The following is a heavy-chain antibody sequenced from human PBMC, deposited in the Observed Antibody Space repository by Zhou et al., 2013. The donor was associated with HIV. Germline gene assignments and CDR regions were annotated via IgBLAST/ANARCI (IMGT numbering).Heavy chain of an antibody. CDR3: ARGEYSSSPDYYYYYMDV. J-gene: IGHJ6*03. D-gene: IGHD6-6*01. CDR2: IIPIFGTA. Sequence: QVQLVQSGAEVKKPGSSVKVSCKASGGTFSSYAISWVRQAPGQGLEWMGGIIPIFGTANYAQKFQGRVTITTDESTSTAYMELSSLRSEDTAVYYCARGEYSSSPDYYYYYMDVWGKGTTVTVSS. CDR1: GGTFSSYA. V-gene: IGHV1-69*05.